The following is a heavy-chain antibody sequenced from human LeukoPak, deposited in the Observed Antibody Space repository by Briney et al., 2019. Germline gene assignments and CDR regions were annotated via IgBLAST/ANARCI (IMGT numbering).Heavy chain of an antibody. CDR3: ARSLPQAMIVVVPIDY. CDR1: GFTFSSYA. CDR2: ISGSGGST. J-gene: IGHJ4*02. D-gene: IGHD3-22*01. V-gene: IGHV3-23*01. Sequence: GRSLRLSCAASGFTFSSYAMCWVRQAQGKGMEWVSAISGSGGSTYYADSLKGRFTISRDNSKNTLYLQMNSLRAEDTAVYYCARSLPQAMIVVVPIDYWGQGTLVTVSS.